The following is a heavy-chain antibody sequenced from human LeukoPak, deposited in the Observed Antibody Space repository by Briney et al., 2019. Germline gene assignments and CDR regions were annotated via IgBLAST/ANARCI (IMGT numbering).Heavy chain of an antibody. J-gene: IGHJ1*01. V-gene: IGHV3-23*01. CDR2: ISGSGGST. D-gene: IGHD2-21*02. CDR3: AKDPGNFGGGDCYCGCEYFQH. Sequence: GGSLRLSCAASVFTFSSYALSWVRQAPGKGLEWVSAISGSGGSTYYADSVKGRFTISRDNSKNTLYLQMNSVSAEDTAVYYCAKDPGNFGGGDCYCGCEYFQHWGQGTLVTVSS. CDR1: VFTFSSYA.